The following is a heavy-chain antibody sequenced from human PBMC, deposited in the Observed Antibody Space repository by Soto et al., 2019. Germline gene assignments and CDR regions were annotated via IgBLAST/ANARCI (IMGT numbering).Heavy chain of an antibody. CDR3: ARDETGTTINYYYYGMDV. J-gene: IGHJ6*02. V-gene: IGHV1-18*01. Sequence: GASVKVSCKASVYTFTSYGISWVRQAPGQGLEWMGWISAYNGNTNYARKLQGRVTMTTDTSTSTAYMELRSLRSDDTAVYYCARDETGTTINYYYYGMDVWGQGTTVTVSS. CDR1: VYTFTSYG. CDR2: ISAYNGNT. D-gene: IGHD1-7*01.